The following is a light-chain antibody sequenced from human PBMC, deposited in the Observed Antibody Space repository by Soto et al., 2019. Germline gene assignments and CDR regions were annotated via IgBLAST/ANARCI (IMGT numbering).Light chain of an antibody. CDR1: SSNIGNNY. J-gene: IGLJ3*02. V-gene: IGLV1-51*01. CDR3: GTWDSSLSAEV. CDR2: DNN. Sequence: QSVLTQPPSVSAAPGQKVTISCSGSSSNIGNNYVSWYQQLPGTAPKLLIYDNNKRPSGIPDRFSGSKSDTSATLGITGLQTGDEADYYCGTWDSSLSAEVFGGGTKLPS.